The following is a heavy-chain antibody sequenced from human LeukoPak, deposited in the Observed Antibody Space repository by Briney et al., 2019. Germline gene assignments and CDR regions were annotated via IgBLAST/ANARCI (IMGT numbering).Heavy chain of an antibody. D-gene: IGHD4-17*01. J-gene: IGHJ4*02. CDR1: GGSISSYY. Sequence: PSETLSLTCTVSGGSISSYYWSWIRQPPGKGLEWIGYIYYSGSTNYNPSLKSRVTISVDTSKNQFSLKLSSVTAADTAVYYCAREGDYGDYGYWGQGTLVTVSS. V-gene: IGHV4-59*01. CDR2: IYYSGST. CDR3: AREGDYGDYGY.